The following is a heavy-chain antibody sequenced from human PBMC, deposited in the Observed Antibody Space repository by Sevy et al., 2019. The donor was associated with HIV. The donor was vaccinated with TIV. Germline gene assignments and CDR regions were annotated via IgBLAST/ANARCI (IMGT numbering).Heavy chain of an antibody. Sequence: GGSPRLSCAASEFTFSSYWMSWVRQAPGKGLEWVANIKEDGRERYYVDSVKGRFTISRDNAKNSLYLQMNSLRADDTAVYYCAREPVGAVDYWGQGTLVTVSS. D-gene: IGHD1-26*01. J-gene: IGHJ4*02. CDR3: AREPVGAVDY. V-gene: IGHV3-7*03. CDR2: IKEDGRER. CDR1: EFTFSSYW.